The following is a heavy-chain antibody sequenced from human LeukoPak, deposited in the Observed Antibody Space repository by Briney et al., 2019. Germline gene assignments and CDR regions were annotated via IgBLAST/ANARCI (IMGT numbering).Heavy chain of an antibody. V-gene: IGHV4-38-2*01. J-gene: IGHJ3*02. CDR1: GYSISSGYY. D-gene: IGHD3-3*01. Sequence: SETLSLTCAVSGYSISSGYYWGWIRQPPGKGLEWIGGIYHSGSTYYNPSLKSRVTISVDTSKNQFSLKLSSVTAADTAVYYCARLGITIFGVVISLGGAFDIWGRGTMVTVSS. CDR2: IYHSGST. CDR3: ARLGITIFGVVISLGGAFDI.